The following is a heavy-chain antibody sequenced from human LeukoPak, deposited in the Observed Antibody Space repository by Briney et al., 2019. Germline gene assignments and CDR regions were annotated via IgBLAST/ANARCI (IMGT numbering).Heavy chain of an antibody. V-gene: IGHV4-4*02. D-gene: IGHD3-9*01. CDR3: ARVIRYFDWLPSNWFDP. Sequence: SETLSLTCTVSGGSISPYYWSWVRQPPGKGLEWIGEIYHSGSTNYNPSLKSRVTISVDKSKNQFSLKLSSVTAADTAVYYCARVIRYFDWLPSNWFDPWGQGTLVTVSS. J-gene: IGHJ5*02. CDR2: IYHSGST. CDR1: GGSISPYY.